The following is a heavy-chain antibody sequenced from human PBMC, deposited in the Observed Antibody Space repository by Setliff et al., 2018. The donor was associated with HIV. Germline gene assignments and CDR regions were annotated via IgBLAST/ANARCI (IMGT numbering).Heavy chain of an antibody. Sequence: SETLSLTCAAFGDSSKSGYYWGWVRQPPRKTLQWLGSVFYRGGAYYNPSLKTRLTMSLDTSKNQFSLNLTSVTAADTAVYFCARAKTTGSFFDKIHAAFNVWGPGTLVTV. V-gene: IGHV4-38-2*01. CDR3: ARAKTTGSFFDKIHAAFNV. J-gene: IGHJ3*01. CDR1: GDSSKSGYY. CDR2: VFYRGGA. D-gene: IGHD4-17*01.